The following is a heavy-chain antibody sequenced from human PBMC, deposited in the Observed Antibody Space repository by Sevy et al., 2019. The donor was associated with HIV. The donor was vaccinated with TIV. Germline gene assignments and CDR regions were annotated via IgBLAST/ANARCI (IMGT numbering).Heavy chain of an antibody. CDR1: GSTFRTYS. V-gene: IGHV3-48*01. D-gene: IGHD6-19*01. CDR3: ARAYSGGWPQGAWTDY. J-gene: IGHJ4*02. CDR2: ISRSSRTI. Sequence: GGSLRLSCAASGSTFRTYSMNWVRQAPGKGLEWLSYISRSSRTIYYADSVEGRFTISRDNAKNSLYLQINSLRAEDTAVYYCARAYSGGWPQGAWTDYWGQGTLVTVSS.